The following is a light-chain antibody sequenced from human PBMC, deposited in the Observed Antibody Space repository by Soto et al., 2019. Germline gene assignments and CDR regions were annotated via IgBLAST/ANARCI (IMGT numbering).Light chain of an antibody. J-gene: IGKJ1*01. CDR1: QGFXSS. CDR3: QQRSNRTRT. Sequence: IVFTQSPSTLSLSPGERATLSCRASQGFXSSFVWYQRNPGQAPRLLTYDVSNRATGIPARCSGSGSATDFTRTISSLEPEDCSAYYCQQRSNRTRTFGQGTKVDIK. CDR2: DVS. V-gene: IGKV3-11*01.